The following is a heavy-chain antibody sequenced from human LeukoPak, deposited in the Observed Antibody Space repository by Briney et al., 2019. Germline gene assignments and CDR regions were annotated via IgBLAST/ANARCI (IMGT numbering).Heavy chain of an antibody. CDR3: AKHRSVDKRGYYDSSGCYFDY. CDR2: ISGSGGTT. CDR1: GFTFSTYA. J-gene: IGHJ4*02. Sequence: PGGSLSLSCAASGFTFSTYAMSWVRQAPGKELEWVSGISGSGGTTYYAASVKGRFTISRDNSKNTLYLQMDSLRAEDTAIYYCAKHRSVDKRGYYDSSGCYFDYWGQGTLVTVSS. D-gene: IGHD3-22*01. V-gene: IGHV3-23*01.